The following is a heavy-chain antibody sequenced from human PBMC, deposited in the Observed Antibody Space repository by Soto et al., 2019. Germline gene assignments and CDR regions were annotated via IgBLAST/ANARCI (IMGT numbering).Heavy chain of an antibody. CDR2: IYHSGST. J-gene: IGHJ6*02. Sequence: QVQLQESGPGLVKPSGTLSLTCAVSGGSISSSNWWSWVRQPPGKGLEWIGEIYHSGSTNYNPSLKTRVTISVDKSQNQFSLTLSSVTAADTAVYYCAGWIQLQQYYYYGMDVWGQGTTVTVSS. CDR1: GGSISSSNW. CDR3: AGWIQLQQYYYYGMDV. D-gene: IGHD5-18*01. V-gene: IGHV4-4*02.